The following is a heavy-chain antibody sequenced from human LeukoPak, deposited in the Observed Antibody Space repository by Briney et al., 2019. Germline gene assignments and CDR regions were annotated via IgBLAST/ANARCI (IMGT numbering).Heavy chain of an antibody. CDR2: LSPSGADT. V-gene: IGHV3-23*01. D-gene: IGHD5-24*01. CDR3: ARRAYNWGSFDI. CDR1: GFTFTNYA. J-gene: IGHJ3*02. Sequence: GGSLCLSCAASGFTFTNYAMNWVRRAPGKGLEWVSTLSPSGADTYYADSEKGRFTISRDISKNTLYLQMNSLRAEDTAVYYCARRAYNWGSFDIWGQGPIVIVSA.